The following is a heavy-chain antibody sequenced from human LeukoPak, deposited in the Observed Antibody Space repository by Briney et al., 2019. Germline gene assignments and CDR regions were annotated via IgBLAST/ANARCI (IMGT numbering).Heavy chain of an antibody. CDR3: ARLQVHCGGDCYTRWFDP. J-gene: IGHJ5*02. Sequence: SETLSLTCTVSGGSVSSYYWSWIRQPPGKGLEWISYIYYSGSTKYNPSLKSRVTISLDRSKNQFSLKLRSVTAADTAVYYCARLQVHCGGDCYTRWFDPWGQGTLVTVSS. V-gene: IGHV4-59*08. CDR1: GGSVSSYY. CDR2: IYYSGST. D-gene: IGHD2-21*02.